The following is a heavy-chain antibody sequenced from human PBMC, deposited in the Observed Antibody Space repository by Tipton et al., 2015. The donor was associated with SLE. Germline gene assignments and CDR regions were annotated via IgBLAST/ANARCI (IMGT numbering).Heavy chain of an antibody. Sequence: SLRLSCAASGFTFSSYGMHWVRQAPGKGLEWVAFVRFDGSDTYYGDSVKGRFTISRDNAKNTLYLQMNSLRPEDTAVYYCAKGELYGFWSAWHYNMDVWGQGTTVTVSS. CDR1: GFTFSSYG. CDR3: AKGELYGFWSAWHYNMDV. CDR2: VRFDGSDT. J-gene: IGHJ6*02. V-gene: IGHV3-30*02. D-gene: IGHD3-3*01.